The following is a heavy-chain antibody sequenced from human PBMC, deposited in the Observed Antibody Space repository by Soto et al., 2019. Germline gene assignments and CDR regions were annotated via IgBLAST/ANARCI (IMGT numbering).Heavy chain of an antibody. CDR2: IIPMFGTP. CDR1: GGTFSSHG. CDR3: ARFLGGAGSYYDGQNYNYYNGMDV. V-gene: IGHV1-69*06. J-gene: IGHJ6*02. Sequence: QVQLVQSGAEVKKPGSSVKVSCKASGGTFSSHGITWVRQAPGQGLEWMGGIIPMFGTPKYAQRFQGRVSITADKSTTTAYMELSSLTSEDTAVYYCARFLGGAGSYYDGQNYNYYNGMDVWGQGTTVTVSS. D-gene: IGHD3-10*01.